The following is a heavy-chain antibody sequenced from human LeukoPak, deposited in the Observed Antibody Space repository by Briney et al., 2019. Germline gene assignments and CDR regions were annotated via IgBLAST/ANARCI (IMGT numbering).Heavy chain of an antibody. CDR3: ARAHYYDSSGYDFPFDY. V-gene: IGHV1-69*01. Sequence: ASVKASCKASGGTFSSYAISWVRQAPGQGLEWMGGIIPIFGTANYAQKFQGRVTITADESTSTAYMELSSLRSEDTAVYYCARAHYYDSSGYDFPFDYWGQGTLVTVSS. CDR1: GGTFSSYA. CDR2: IIPIFGTA. D-gene: IGHD3-22*01. J-gene: IGHJ4*02.